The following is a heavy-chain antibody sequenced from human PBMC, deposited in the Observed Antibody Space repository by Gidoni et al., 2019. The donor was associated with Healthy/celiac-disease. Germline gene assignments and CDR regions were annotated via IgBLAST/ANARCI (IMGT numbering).Heavy chain of an antibody. CDR1: GFTFSSYS. J-gene: IGHJ4*02. V-gene: IGHV3-48*01. D-gene: IGHD3-9*01. CDR3: AREAFDWLPNRYYFDY. Sequence: EVQLVESGGGLVQPGGSLRLSCAASGFTFSSYSMNWVRQAPGKGLEWVSYISSSSSTIYYADSVKGRFTISRDNAKNSLYLQMNSLRAEDTAVYYCAREAFDWLPNRYYFDYWGQGTLVTVSS. CDR2: ISSSSSTI.